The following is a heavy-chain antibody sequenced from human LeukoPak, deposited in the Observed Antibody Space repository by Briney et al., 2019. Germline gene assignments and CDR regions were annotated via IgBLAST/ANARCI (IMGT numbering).Heavy chain of an antibody. D-gene: IGHD5-24*01. Sequence: SETLSLTCTVSGYSISSGYYWGWIRQPPGKGLEWIGSIYHSGSTYYNPSLKSRVTISVDTSKNQFSLQLNSVTPEDTAVYCCARGWLQSGFDYWGQGTLVTVSS. V-gene: IGHV4-38-2*02. CDR2: IYHSGST. CDR1: GYSISSGYY. J-gene: IGHJ4*02. CDR3: ARGWLQSGFDY.